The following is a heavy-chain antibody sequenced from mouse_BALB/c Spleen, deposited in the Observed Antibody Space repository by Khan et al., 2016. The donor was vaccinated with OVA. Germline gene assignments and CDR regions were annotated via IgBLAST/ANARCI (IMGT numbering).Heavy chain of an antibody. CDR1: GFSLTSYG. Sequence: QVQLKESGPGLVQPSQSLSITCTVSGFSLTSYGVHWVRQSPGKGLEWLGVIWSGGSTDYNAAFISRLIISKDNSKSQVFFKMNSLQAKDTTINYCARILIGTTDYAMDYWGQGTTVTVSS. J-gene: IGHJ4*01. V-gene: IGHV2-2*02. D-gene: IGHD2-14*01. CDR2: IWSGGST. CDR3: ARILIGTTDYAMDY.